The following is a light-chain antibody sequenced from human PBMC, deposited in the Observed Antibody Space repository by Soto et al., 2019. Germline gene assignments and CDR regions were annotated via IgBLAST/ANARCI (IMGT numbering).Light chain of an antibody. J-gene: IGKJ1*01. CDR3: QQRTDRPPWT. Sequence: EIVLTQPPATLSLSPGERATLSCRASQSIGLAIAWYQHKPGQAPRLLIFDASQRATGIPARFRGSGSGTDFTLSISSLEPEDFAVYYRQQRTDRPPWTFGQGTKVDIK. V-gene: IGKV3-11*01. CDR1: QSIGLA. CDR2: DAS.